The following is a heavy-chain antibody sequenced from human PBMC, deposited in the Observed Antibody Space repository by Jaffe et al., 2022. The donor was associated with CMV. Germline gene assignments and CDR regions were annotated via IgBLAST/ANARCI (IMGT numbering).Heavy chain of an antibody. CDR1: GFTFSNAW. Sequence: EVQLVESGGGLVKPGGSLRLSCAASGFTFSNAWMSWVRQAPGKGLEWVGRIKSKTDGGTTDYAAPVKGRFTISRDDSKNTLYLQMNSLKTEDTAVYYCTTDLGYCSGGSCYSRYYYYGMDVWGQGTTVTVSS. V-gene: IGHV3-15*01. CDR2: IKSKTDGGTT. CDR3: TTDLGYCSGGSCYSRYYYYGMDV. D-gene: IGHD2-15*01. J-gene: IGHJ6*02.